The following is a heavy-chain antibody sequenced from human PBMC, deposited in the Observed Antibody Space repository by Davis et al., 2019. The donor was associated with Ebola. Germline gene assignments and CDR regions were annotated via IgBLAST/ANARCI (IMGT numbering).Heavy chain of an antibody. D-gene: IGHD3-3*01. V-gene: IGHV3-23*01. CDR1: GLTVSSNY. J-gene: IGHJ6*02. Sequence: GESLKISCAASGLTVSSNYMSWLRQAPGKGLVWVSTMSGSGDNTYYADSVQGRFTISRDNSKDTLYLQMNSLRADDTAVHYCANRNNFWSGYFYYGFDVWGQGTTVTVSS. CDR2: MSGSGDNT. CDR3: ANRNNFWSGYFYYGFDV.